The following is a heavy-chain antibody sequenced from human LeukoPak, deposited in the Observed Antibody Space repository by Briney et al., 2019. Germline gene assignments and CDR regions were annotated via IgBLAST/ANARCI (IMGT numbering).Heavy chain of an antibody. V-gene: IGHV3-73*01. D-gene: IGHD1-26*01. CDR1: GFTFSGSA. CDR2: FDKKDKGYATAT. CDR3: TRDSGTYNWFDP. J-gene: IGHJ5*02. Sequence: RGSLRLSCAASGFTFSGSAIHWVRQSSGKGLEWVGQFDKKDKGYATATAYAASVKGRFTISRDDSINTAYLQMKSLKTEDTALYYCTRDSGTYNWFDPWGQGTLVTVSS.